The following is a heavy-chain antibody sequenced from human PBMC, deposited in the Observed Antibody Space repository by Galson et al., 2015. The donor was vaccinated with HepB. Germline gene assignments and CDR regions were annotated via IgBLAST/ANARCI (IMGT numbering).Heavy chain of an antibody. CDR3: ARQGFVVVVAATLLYYGMDV. V-gene: IGHV4-39*01. CDR1: GGSISSSSYY. J-gene: IGHJ6*02. Sequence: SETLSLTCAVSGGSISSSSYYWGWIRQPPGKGLEWIGSIYYSGSTYYNPSLKSRVTISVDTSKNQFSLKLSSVTAADTAVYYCARQGFVVVVAATLLYYGMDVWGQGTTVTVSS. CDR2: IYYSGST. D-gene: IGHD2-15*01.